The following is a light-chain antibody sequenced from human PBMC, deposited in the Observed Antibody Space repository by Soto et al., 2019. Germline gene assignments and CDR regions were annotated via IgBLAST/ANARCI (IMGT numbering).Light chain of an antibody. V-gene: IGKV3-20*01. J-gene: IGKJ1*01. Sequence: EILLTQSPGTLSLSPWERATLSCIAIQSVSSSYLAWYQQKPGQAPRLLIYGASSRATGIPDRFSGSGSGTDFTLTISRLEPEDFAVYYCQQYGSSPLWTFGQGTKVDIK. CDR1: QSVSSSY. CDR2: GAS. CDR3: QQYGSSPLWT.